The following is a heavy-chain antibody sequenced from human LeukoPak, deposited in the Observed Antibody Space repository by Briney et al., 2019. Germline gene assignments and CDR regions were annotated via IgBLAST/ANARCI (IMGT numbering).Heavy chain of an antibody. CDR2: TYPRDGST. CDR1: GYTFTSNY. CDR3: ARDQESFDY. V-gene: IGHV1-46*01. J-gene: IGHJ4*02. Sequence: ASVKVSCKASGYTFTSNYIHWVRQAPGQGLEWMGMTYPRDGSTSYAQKFQGRVTVTRDTSTSTVHMELSGLRSEDTAVYYCARDQESFDYWGQGTLVTVSS.